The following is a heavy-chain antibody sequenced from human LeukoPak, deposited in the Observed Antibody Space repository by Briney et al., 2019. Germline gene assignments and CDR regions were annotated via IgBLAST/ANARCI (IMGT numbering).Heavy chain of an antibody. CDR3: ARGNYGSGSSPLDY. J-gene: IGHJ4*02. D-gene: IGHD3-10*01. CDR2: INNDGSKI. Sequence: PGGSLRLSCAASGFTFSNHWMHWVRQAPGKGLVWVSRINNDGSKINYADSVKGRFTISRDNAKNTLYLQMNSLRAADTAVYYCARGNYGSGSSPLDYWGQGTLVTVSS. V-gene: IGHV3-74*01. CDR1: GFTFSNHW.